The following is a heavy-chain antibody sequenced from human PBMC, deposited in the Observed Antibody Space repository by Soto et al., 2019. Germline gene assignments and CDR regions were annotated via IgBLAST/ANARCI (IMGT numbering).Heavy chain of an antibody. Sequence: QVQLQESGPGLVKPSQTLSLTCTVSGGSISSGGYYWSWIRQHPGKGLEWIGYIYYSGSTYYNPSLKSRVTISVDTSKNQFSLELSSVTAADTAVYYCARSDCSGGSCYFFYYYGMDVWGQGTTVTVSS. CDR2: IYYSGST. J-gene: IGHJ6*02. CDR1: GGSISSGGYY. V-gene: IGHV4-31*03. CDR3: ARSDCSGGSCYFFYYYGMDV. D-gene: IGHD2-15*01.